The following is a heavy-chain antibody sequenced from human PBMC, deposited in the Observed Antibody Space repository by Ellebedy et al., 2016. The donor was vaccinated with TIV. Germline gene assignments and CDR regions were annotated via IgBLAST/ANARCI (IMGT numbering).Heavy chain of an antibody. CDR1: GGSISSSTYY. CDR3: ARHPLEWLVGPMYFDY. Sequence: MPSETLSLTCTVSGGSISSSTYYWGWIRQSPGKGLEWIGNIYYSGSTYYNPSLKSRVTISVDTSKNQVSLKLSSVTAADTAVYYCARHPLEWLVGPMYFDYWGQGTLVTVSS. V-gene: IGHV4-39*01. D-gene: IGHD6-19*01. J-gene: IGHJ4*02. CDR2: IYYSGST.